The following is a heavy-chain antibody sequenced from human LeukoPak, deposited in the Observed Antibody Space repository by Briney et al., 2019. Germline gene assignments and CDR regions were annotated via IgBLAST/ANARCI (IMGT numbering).Heavy chain of an antibody. J-gene: IGHJ4*02. CDR3: VKGGFTYYDD. CDR2: INTGDIT. D-gene: IGHD3-22*01. V-gene: IGHV3-23*01. CDR1: GFTFDYSA. Sequence: QAGGSLRLSCAASGFTFDYSAMTWVRQAPEKGLEWVSTINTGDITSYANSVKGRFTISRDNSKNALFLQMNSLRAEDTAIYYCVKGGFTYYDDWGQGTLVTVSS.